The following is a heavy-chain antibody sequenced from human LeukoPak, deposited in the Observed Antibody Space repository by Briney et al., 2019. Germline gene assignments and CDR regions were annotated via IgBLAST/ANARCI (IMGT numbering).Heavy chain of an antibody. Sequence: PGGSLRLSCAASGFTFSSYGMNWVRQAPGKGLEWVSFISTSSSYIYYADSVKGRFIISRDNARKSLYLQMNSLRAEDTAVYYCARATRGGYDGYFDYWGQGTLVTVSS. D-gene: IGHD5-12*01. CDR2: ISTSSSYI. J-gene: IGHJ4*02. CDR3: ARATRGGYDGYFDY. CDR1: GFTFSSYG. V-gene: IGHV3-21*01.